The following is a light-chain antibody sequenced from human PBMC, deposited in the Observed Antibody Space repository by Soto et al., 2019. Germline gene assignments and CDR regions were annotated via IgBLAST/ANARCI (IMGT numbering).Light chain of an antibody. J-gene: IGKJ3*01. CDR3: HQPGT. CDR1: QSADGRF. Sequence: DIVLTQSPGTLSLSPGDRATLSCRASQSADGRFLAWYQHKPGQAPRLLIYGVSSMATGIPDRFSGSGSGTDFTRIIAGLLPEDSAVYYCHQPGTFGPGTRLEIK. CDR2: GVS. V-gene: IGKV3-20*01.